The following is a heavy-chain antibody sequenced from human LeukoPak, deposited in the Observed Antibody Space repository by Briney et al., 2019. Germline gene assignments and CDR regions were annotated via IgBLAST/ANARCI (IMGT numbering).Heavy chain of an antibody. J-gene: IGHJ4*02. D-gene: IGHD3-22*01. Sequence: GGSLSLSCAASGFTFSSYGMHWVRQAPGKGLEWVAFIRYDGSNKYYADSVKGRFTISRDNSKNTLYLQMNSLRAEDTAVYYCAKDLGEYYYDSSGYLDYWGQGTLVTVSS. CDR1: GFTFSSYG. CDR3: AKDLGEYYYDSSGYLDY. V-gene: IGHV3-30*02. CDR2: IRYDGSNK.